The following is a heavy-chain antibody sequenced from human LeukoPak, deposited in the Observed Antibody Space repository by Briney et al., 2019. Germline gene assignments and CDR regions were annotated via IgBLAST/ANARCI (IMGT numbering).Heavy chain of an antibody. CDR2: INWNGGST. CDR1: GFTFDDYG. CDR3: ARGVVPAARGAFDI. D-gene: IGHD2-2*01. V-gene: IGHV3-20*04. J-gene: IGHJ3*02. Sequence: GGSLRLSCAASGFTFDDYGMSWVRQAAGKGLEWVSGINWNGGSTGYADSVKGRFTSSRDNAKNSLYLQMNSLIAEDTALYYCARGVVPAARGAFDIWGQGTMVTVSS.